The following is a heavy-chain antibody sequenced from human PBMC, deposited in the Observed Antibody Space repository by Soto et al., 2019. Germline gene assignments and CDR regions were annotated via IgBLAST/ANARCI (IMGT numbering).Heavy chain of an antibody. Sequence: QVQLVQSGAEVKKPGSSVKVSCKASGGTFSSYAISWVRQAPGQGLEWMGGIIPIFGTANYAQKFQGRVKITGDESTSTVYMELSSLRSEDTAVYYCATEGYCTNGVCPYYYYGMDVWGQGTTVTVSS. CDR2: IIPIFGTA. J-gene: IGHJ6*02. CDR3: ATEGYCTNGVCPYYYYGMDV. V-gene: IGHV1-69*01. CDR1: GGTFSSYA. D-gene: IGHD2-8*01.